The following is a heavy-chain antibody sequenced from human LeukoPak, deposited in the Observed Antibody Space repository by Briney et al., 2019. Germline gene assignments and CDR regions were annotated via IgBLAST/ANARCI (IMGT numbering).Heavy chain of an antibody. D-gene: IGHD5-12*01. CDR3: ARGGYTSPFP. J-gene: IGHJ5*02. V-gene: IGHV3-30-3*01. CDR2: ISYDGTNI. CDR1: GFTFSNYA. Sequence: GGSLRLSCAASGFTFSNYAMHWVRQAPGKGLEWVAVISYDGTNIYYADSVKGRFTISRDNSKNTLYLQMNSLRAEDTAVYYCARGGYTSPFPWGQGTLVTVSS.